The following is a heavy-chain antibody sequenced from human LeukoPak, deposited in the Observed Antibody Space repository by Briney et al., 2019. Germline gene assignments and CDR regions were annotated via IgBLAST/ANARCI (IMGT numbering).Heavy chain of an antibody. D-gene: IGHD2-2*01. CDR2: IYPGDSDT. J-gene: IGHJ4*02. Sequence: GESLKISCKGSGYSFTSYWIGWVRQMPGKGLEWMGIIYPGDSDTRYGPSFQGQVTISADKSISTAYLQWSSLKASDTAMYYCARTSVVPAAILDYWGQGTLVTVSS. V-gene: IGHV5-51*01. CDR1: GYSFTSYW. CDR3: ARTSVVPAAILDY.